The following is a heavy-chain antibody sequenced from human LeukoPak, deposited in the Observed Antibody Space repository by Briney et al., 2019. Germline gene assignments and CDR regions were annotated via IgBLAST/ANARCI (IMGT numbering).Heavy chain of an antibody. V-gene: IGHV5-51*01. J-gene: IGHJ5*02. Sequence: GESLKISWQASGYSFTSSWIGWVRQMPGKGLEWMGTIFPADSDTRYSPSFQGQVTISVDKSNNTAYLQWSSLKASDTAIYYCARLSGGSPWGQGTLVTVSS. CDR2: IFPADSDT. CDR3: ARLSGGSP. D-gene: IGHD2-15*01. CDR1: GYSFTSSW.